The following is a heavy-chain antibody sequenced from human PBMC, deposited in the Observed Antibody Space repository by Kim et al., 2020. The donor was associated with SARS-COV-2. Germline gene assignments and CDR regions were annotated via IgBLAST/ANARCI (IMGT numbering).Heavy chain of an antibody. D-gene: IGHD3-16*01. CDR3: ARDWGLWAYYAFDI. CDR1: GFTLSSYG. Sequence: GGSLRLSCAASGFTLSSYGMHWVRQAPGKGLEWVAVIWYDGSNKYYAHSVKGRFTISRDNSKNTLYLQMNSLRAEDTAVYYCARDWGLWAYYAFDILGQGRMVSVSS. V-gene: IGHV3-33*01. J-gene: IGHJ3*02. CDR2: IWYDGSNK.